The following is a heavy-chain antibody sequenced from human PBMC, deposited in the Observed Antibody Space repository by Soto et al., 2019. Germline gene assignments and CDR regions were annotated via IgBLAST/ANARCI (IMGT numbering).Heavy chain of an antibody. V-gene: IGHV4-39*01. CDR3: SSRRTPMIKXGGDRDKDMDV. D-gene: IGHD3-16*01. CDR1: GGSIRGSNYC. J-gene: IGHJ6*02. Sequence: ATLSVTCSVCGGSIRGSNYCWGWVREAPGEGLEWIGSIYHSGSSCYNPSLKSRGTISVDPSTNQISLKLCSVTSAHSAVYDSSSRRTPMIKXGGDRDKDMDVGAHGTTVT. CDR2: IYHSGSS.